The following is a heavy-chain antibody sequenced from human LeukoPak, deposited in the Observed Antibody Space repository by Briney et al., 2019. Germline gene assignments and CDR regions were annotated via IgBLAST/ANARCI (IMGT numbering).Heavy chain of an antibody. CDR1: GFTFSIYA. CDR2: ISGSGGST. Sequence: GGSLRLSCAASGFTFSIYAMSWVRQAPGKGLEWVSAISGSGGSTYYADSVKGRFTISRDNSKNTLYLQMNSLRAEDTAVYYCAKATLGVGSSGIFDYWGQGTLVTVSS. CDR3: AKATLGVGSSGIFDY. J-gene: IGHJ4*02. D-gene: IGHD6-6*01. V-gene: IGHV3-23*01.